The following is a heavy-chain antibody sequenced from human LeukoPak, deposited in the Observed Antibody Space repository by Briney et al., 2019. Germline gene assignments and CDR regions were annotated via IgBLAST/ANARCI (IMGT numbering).Heavy chain of an antibody. CDR3: ASSIVVVPAAYAFDI. V-gene: IGHV3-30-3*01. Sequence: GRSLRLSCAASGFTFSSYAMHWVRQAPGKGLEWVAVISYDGSNKYYADSVKGRFTISRDNSKNTLYLQMNSLRAEDTAVYYCASSIVVVPAAYAFDIWGQGTMVTVSS. CDR1: GFTFSSYA. J-gene: IGHJ3*02. CDR2: ISYDGSNK. D-gene: IGHD2-2*01.